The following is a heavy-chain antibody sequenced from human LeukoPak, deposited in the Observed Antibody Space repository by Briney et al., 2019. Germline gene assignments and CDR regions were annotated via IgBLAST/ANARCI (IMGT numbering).Heavy chain of an antibody. CDR3: ARMLVPDYFDN. D-gene: IGHD6-13*01. CDR1: GASITSENYY. CDR2: IYTSGVT. J-gene: IGHJ4*02. V-gene: IGHV4-61*02. Sequence: SETLSLTCSVSGASITSENYYWTWIRQPAGKELEWIGRIYTSGVTSYNPSLKTRVTISLDTSKNQISLKLNSVTAADTAVFYCARMLVPDYFDNWGQGTLVTVSS.